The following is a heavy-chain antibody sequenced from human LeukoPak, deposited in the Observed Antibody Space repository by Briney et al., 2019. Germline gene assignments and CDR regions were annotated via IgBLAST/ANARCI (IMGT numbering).Heavy chain of an antibody. D-gene: IGHD6-13*01. CDR2: IYTSGST. Sequence: SETLSLTCTVSGGSISSFYWRWLPPPPGKGLEGIGRIYTSGSTNYNPSHKSRVTMSVNTSKNHFSLKLSSVTAADTAVYYGATIAAAGTSPFDYWGQGTLVTVSS. CDR1: GGSISSFY. CDR3: ATIAAAGTSPFDY. V-gene: IGHV4-4*07. J-gene: IGHJ4*02.